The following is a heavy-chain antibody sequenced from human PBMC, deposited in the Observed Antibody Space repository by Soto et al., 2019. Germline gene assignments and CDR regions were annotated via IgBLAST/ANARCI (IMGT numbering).Heavy chain of an antibody. D-gene: IGHD3-9*01. J-gene: IGHJ6*02. CDR3: ARPGIPRETGYHFGMDV. CDR2: INPSGGST. CDR1: GYTFTNYY. Sequence: QVQLVQSGAEVKKPGASVKVSCKASGYTFTNYYIHCVRQAPGDGLEWMAVINPSGGSTDNAQKFQGRVTLTRDTYTSTVYMELSSLRSDDTAVYYCARPGIPRETGYHFGMDVWGQGTTVTVSS. V-gene: IGHV1-46*01.